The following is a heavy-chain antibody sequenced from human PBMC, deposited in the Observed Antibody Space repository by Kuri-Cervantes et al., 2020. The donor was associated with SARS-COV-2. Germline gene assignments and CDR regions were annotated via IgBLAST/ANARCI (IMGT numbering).Heavy chain of an antibody. CDR2: IYYSGST. CDR3: ARLAGYDFWSGYSPGYYYYMDV. Sequence: SETLSLTCTVSGGSISSSSYYWGWIRQPPGKGLEWIGSIYYSGSTYYNPSLKSRVTISVDTSKNQFSLKLSSVTAADTAVYYCARLAGYDFWSGYSPGYYYYMDVWGKGTTVTVSS. CDR1: GGSISSSSYY. J-gene: IGHJ6*03. D-gene: IGHD3-3*01. V-gene: IGHV4-39*01.